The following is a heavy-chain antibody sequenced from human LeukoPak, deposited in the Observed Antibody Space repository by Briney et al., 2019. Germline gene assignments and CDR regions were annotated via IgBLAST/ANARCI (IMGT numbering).Heavy chain of an antibody. CDR3: AKDPRGGSYHPYYFDY. CDR1: GFTVSSNY. CDR2: IYSGGST. V-gene: IGHV3-53*05. J-gene: IGHJ4*02. D-gene: IGHD1-26*01. Sequence: GGSLRLSCAASGFTVSSNYMSWVRQAPGKGLEWVSVIYSGGSTYYADSVKGRFTISRDNSKNTLYLQMNSLRAEDTAVYYCAKDPRGGSYHPYYFDYWGQGTLVTVSS.